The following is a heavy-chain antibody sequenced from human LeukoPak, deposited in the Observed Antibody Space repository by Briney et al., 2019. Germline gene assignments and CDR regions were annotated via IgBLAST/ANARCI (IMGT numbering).Heavy chain of an antibody. D-gene: IGHD6-19*01. J-gene: IGHJ4*02. V-gene: IGHV3-23*01. CDR2: ISASGGST. CDR1: GFRFNNYA. CDR3: ARDPGTVTGAPFYFDY. Sequence: TGGSLRLSCAASGFRFNNYAMNWVRLAPGKGLEWVSLISASGGSTHYADSVKGRFAISRDNSKNTLSLQMNSLRVEDTAVYYCARDPGTVTGAPFYFDYWGQGTLVTVSS.